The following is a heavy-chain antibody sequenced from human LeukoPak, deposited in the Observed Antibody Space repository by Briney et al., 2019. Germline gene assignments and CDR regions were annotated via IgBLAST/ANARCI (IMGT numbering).Heavy chain of an antibody. V-gene: IGHV1-69*06. CDR3: AREYYYDSSGYYYPDAFDI. D-gene: IGHD3-22*01. Sequence: ASVKVSLKASGGTFTSYAFSWARLAPAQGLEWMGRIIPIFGTANYAQKFQGRVTITADKSTSTAYMELSSLRSEDTAVYYCAREYYYDSSGYYYPDAFDIWGQGTMVTVSS. CDR2: IIPIFGTA. J-gene: IGHJ3*02. CDR1: GGTFTSYA.